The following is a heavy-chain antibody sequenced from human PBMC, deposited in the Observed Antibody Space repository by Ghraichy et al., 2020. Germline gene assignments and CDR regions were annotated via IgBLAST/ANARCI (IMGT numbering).Heavy chain of an antibody. D-gene: IGHD6-13*01. Sequence: GGSLRLSCAASGFTFSSYVMTWVRQAPGKGLEWVSAISGSDNVTYYADAVQGRFTISRDNSKNTLYLQMSSLRDEDTALYYCAKAPGSTWRASFDPWGQGVLVTVSS. CDR2: ISGSDNVT. J-gene: IGHJ5*02. CDR1: GFTFSSYV. CDR3: AKAPGSTWRASFDP. V-gene: IGHV3-23*01.